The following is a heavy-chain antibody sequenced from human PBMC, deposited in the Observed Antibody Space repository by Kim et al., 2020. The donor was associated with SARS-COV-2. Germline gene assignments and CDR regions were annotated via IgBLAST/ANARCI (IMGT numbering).Heavy chain of an antibody. CDR3: ARGPRMVRGVITPRDY. J-gene: IGHJ4*02. CDR2: IYSGGST. V-gene: IGHV3-53*01. Sequence: GGSLRLSCAASGFTVSSNYMSWVRQAPGKGLEWVSVIYSGGSTYYADSVKGRFTISRDNSKNTLYLQMNSLRAEDTAVYYCARGPRMVRGVITPRDYWGQGTLVTVSS. CDR1: GFTVSSNY. D-gene: IGHD3-10*01.